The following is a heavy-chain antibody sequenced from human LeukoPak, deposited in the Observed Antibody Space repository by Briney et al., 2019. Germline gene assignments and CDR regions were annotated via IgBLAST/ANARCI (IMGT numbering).Heavy chain of an antibody. CDR3: ARVTYYDFWSGRTIDAFDI. CDR2: TYYRSKWYN. Sequence: SQTLSLTCAISGDSVSSNSAAWNWIRQSPSRGLEWLGRTYYRSKWYNDYAVSVKSRITINPDTSKNQFSLQLNSVTPEDTAVYYCARVTYYDFWSGRTIDAFDIWGQGTMVTVSS. D-gene: IGHD3-3*01. V-gene: IGHV6-1*01. J-gene: IGHJ3*02. CDR1: GDSVSSNSAA.